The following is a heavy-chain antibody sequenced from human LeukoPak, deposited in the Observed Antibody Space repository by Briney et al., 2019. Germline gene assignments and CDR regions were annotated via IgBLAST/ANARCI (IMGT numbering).Heavy chain of an antibody. CDR3: ARQGSEAGSLFFDY. V-gene: IGHV4-59*05. D-gene: IGHD3-10*01. CDR2: IYYSGST. J-gene: IGHJ4*02. Sequence: PSETLSLTCTVSGGSISSYYWSWIRQPPGKGLEWIGSIYYSGSTYYNPSLKSRVTISVDTSKNQFSLKLSSVTAADTAVYYCARQGSEAGSLFFDYWGQGTLVTVSS. CDR1: GGSISSYY.